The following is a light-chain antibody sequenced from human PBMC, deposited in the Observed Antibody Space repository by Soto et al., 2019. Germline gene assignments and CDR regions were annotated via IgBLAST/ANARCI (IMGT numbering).Light chain of an antibody. Sequence: QSVLTQPASVSGSPGQSITISCAGTMRDIGAYNLVSWYQQHPGKAPQLIIYEVRNRPSGISVRFSGSKSGNTASLTISGLQADDEADYYCSSVTSISTLIFGGGTKLTVL. CDR3: SSVTSISTLI. CDR2: EVR. CDR1: MRDIGAYNL. J-gene: IGLJ2*01. V-gene: IGLV2-14*03.